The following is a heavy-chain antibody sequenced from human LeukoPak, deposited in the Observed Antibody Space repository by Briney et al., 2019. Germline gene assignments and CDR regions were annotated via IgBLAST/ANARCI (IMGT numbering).Heavy chain of an antibody. V-gene: IGHV4-59*08. CDR3: AGNSRYSSSWYAIAY. D-gene: IGHD6-13*01. Sequence: PSETLSLTCAVYGGSFSGYYWSWIRQPPGKGLEWIGYISHSGSTNYSPSLKSRVIISVDTSKDQFSLKLRSVTAADTAVYYCAGNSRYSSSWYAIAYWGQGTPVTVSS. CDR2: ISHSGST. J-gene: IGHJ4*02. CDR1: GGSFSGYY.